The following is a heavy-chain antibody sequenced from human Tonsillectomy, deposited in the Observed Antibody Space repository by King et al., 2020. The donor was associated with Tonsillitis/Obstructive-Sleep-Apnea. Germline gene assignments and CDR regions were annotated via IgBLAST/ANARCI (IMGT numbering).Heavy chain of an antibody. V-gene: IGHV2-5*02. CDR2: IYWDDDK. CDR3: AQTKVHSAPIDY. D-gene: IGHD1-14*01. J-gene: IGHJ4*02. CDR1: GFSLSTSGVG. Sequence: TLKESGPTLVKPTQTLTLTCTFSGFSLSTSGVGVGWIRQPPGKALEWLALIYWDDDKRYSPSLKSRLTITKDTSKNQVVLTMTNMDPVDTATYYSAQTKVHSAPIDYWGQGTLVTVSS.